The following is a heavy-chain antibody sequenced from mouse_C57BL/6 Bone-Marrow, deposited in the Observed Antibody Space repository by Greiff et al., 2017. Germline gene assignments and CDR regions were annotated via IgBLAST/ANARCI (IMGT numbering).Heavy chain of an antibody. D-gene: IGHD2-4*01. J-gene: IGHJ2*01. V-gene: IGHV1-76*01. Sequence: QVQLKQSGAELVRPGASVKLSCKASGYTFTDYYINWVKQRPGQGLEWIARIYTGSGNTYYNEKFKGKAKLTAAKSSSTAYVQLSSLTSEDSAVYFCAREGIYYDYDEGYWGQGTTLTVSS. CDR2: IYTGSGNT. CDR1: GYTFTDYY. CDR3: AREGIYYDYDEGY.